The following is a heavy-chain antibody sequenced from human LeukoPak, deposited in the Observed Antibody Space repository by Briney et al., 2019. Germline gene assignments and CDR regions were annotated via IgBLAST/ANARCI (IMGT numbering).Heavy chain of an antibody. CDR3: AREVGFGYGVENWFDP. D-gene: IGHD4-17*01. Sequence: GSLRLSCAASGFTFSRYGMNWVRQAPGKGLEWVSYISSSSGTIYYADSVKGRFTISRDNAKNSLYLQMNSLRAEDTAVYYCAREVGFGYGVENWFDPWGQGTLVTVSS. V-gene: IGHV3-48*04. CDR2: ISSSSGTI. CDR1: GFTFSRYG. J-gene: IGHJ5*02.